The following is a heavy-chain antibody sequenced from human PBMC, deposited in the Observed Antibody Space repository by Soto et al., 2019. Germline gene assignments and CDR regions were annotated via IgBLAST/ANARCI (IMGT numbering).Heavy chain of an antibody. CDR3: ASITAMVPHVDY. CDR2: LYYSGST. J-gene: IGHJ4*02. CDR1: GGSISSRNYY. Sequence: QLQLQESVPGLVKPSETLSLTCTVSGGSISSRNYYWGWIRQPPGKGLEWIGTLYYSGSTYYNPSLKSVVTISVDTSKNQFSLMLSSVTAADTAVYYCASITAMVPHVDYLGQGTLVTVSS. V-gene: IGHV4-39*01. D-gene: IGHD5-18*01.